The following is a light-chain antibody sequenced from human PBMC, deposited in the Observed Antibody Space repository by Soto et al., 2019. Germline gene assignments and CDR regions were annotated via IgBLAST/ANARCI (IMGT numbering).Light chain of an antibody. J-gene: IGLJ1*01. CDR1: SSDVGGYNY. CDR3: SSYTSSSTYV. Sequence: QSVLTQPASVSGSPGQSITISCTGTSSDVGGYNYVSWYQQHPGKAPKLMIYDVSNRPSGVSNRFSGSTSGNTASLTISGLQAKDEADYYCSSYTSSSTYVFGTGTKLTVL. V-gene: IGLV2-14*01. CDR2: DVS.